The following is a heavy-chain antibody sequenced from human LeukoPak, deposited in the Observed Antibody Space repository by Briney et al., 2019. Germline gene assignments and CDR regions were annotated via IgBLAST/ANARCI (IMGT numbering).Heavy chain of an antibody. J-gene: IGHJ4*02. D-gene: IGHD6-13*01. CDR2: IYYSGST. Sequence: RASETLSLTCTVSGGSISSGGFYWSWIRQHPGKGLEWIGYIYYSGSTYYNPSLKSQVTISVDTSKNQFSLKLSSVTAADTAVYYRARVYSSSWSPCFDYWGQGTLVTVSS. CDR1: GGSISSGGFY. V-gene: IGHV4-31*01. CDR3: ARVYSSSWSPCFDY.